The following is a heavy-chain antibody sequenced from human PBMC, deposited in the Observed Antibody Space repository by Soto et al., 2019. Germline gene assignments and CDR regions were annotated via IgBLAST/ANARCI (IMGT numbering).Heavy chain of an antibody. D-gene: IGHD4-4*01. Sequence: PGGSLRPSCAASGFTFSSYGMHWVRQAPGKGLEWVAVIWYDGSNKYYADSVKGRFTISRDNSKNTLYLQMNSLRAEDTAVYYCARDKAVRYYYYGMDVWGQGTTVTVSS. J-gene: IGHJ6*02. CDR2: IWYDGSNK. CDR3: ARDKAVRYYYYGMDV. V-gene: IGHV3-33*01. CDR1: GFTFSSYG.